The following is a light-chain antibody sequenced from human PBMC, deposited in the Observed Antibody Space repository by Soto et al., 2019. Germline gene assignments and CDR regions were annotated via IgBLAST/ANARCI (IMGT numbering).Light chain of an antibody. V-gene: IGKV3-11*01. CDR3: QHYYTTPLT. Sequence: EIVLTPSPATLSLSPWERATLSCRASQSVSRYLAWYQQKPGQAPRLLIYDASYRATGIPARFSGSGSVTDFTLTISSLQAEDVAVYYCQHYYTTPLTFGGGTKV. J-gene: IGKJ4*01. CDR1: QSVSRY. CDR2: DAS.